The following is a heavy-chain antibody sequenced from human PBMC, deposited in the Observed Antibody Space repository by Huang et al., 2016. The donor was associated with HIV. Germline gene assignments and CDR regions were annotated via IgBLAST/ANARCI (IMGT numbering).Heavy chain of an antibody. CDR1: GYTFTTYS. Sequence: QVQLVQSGSELRKPGASVKVSCNASGYTFTTYSLIWVRQAPGQGLEWMGWINTKTGKPTYAQGFTGRFVFSLDTTVNTAYQQISSLKTDDTAKYFCARYRLTGTFLDSWGQGTQVTVSS. J-gene: IGHJ4*02. CDR2: INTKTGKP. V-gene: IGHV7-4-1*02. D-gene: IGHD3-9*01. CDR3: ARYRLTGTFLDS.